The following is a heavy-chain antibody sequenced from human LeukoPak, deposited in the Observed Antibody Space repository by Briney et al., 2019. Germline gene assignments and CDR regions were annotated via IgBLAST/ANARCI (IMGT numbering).Heavy chain of an antibody. J-gene: IGHJ6*02. V-gene: IGHV4-34*01. D-gene: IGHD2-15*01. Sequence: PSETLSLTCAVYGGSFSGYYWSWIRQPPGKGLEWIGEINHSGSTNYNPSLKSRVTISVDTSKNQFSLKLSSVTAADTAVYYCAVLTSGGYGMDVWGQGTTVTVSS. CDR1: GGSFSGYY. CDR3: AVLTSGGYGMDV. CDR2: INHSGST.